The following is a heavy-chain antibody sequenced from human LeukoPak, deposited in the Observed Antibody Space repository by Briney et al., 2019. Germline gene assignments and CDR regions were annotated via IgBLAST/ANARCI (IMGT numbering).Heavy chain of an antibody. CDR2: ISGSGGST. Sequence: GGSLRLSCAASGFTFSSYGMSWVRQAPGKGLEWVSAISGSGGSTYYADSVKGRFTISRDNSKNTLYLQMNSLRAEDTAVYYCAKDVYPRDSSGYYHYFDYWGQGTLVTASS. J-gene: IGHJ4*02. D-gene: IGHD3-22*01. CDR3: AKDVYPRDSSGYYHYFDY. V-gene: IGHV3-23*01. CDR1: GFTFSSYG.